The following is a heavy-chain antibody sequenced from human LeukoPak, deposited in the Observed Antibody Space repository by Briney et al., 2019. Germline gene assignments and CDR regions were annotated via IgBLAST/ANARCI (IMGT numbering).Heavy chain of an antibody. D-gene: IGHD3-16*02. CDR3: AKDSYNDYVWGSYRYTNQFDY. Sequence: GGSLRLSCAASGFTFSSYGMSWVRQAPGKGLEWVSAISGRAGSTYYADSVKGRFTISRDNSKNTLYLQMNSLRAEDTAVYYCAKDSYNDYVWGSYRYTNQFDYWGQGTLVTVSS. V-gene: IGHV3-23*01. CDR2: ISGRAGST. J-gene: IGHJ4*02. CDR1: GFTFSSYG.